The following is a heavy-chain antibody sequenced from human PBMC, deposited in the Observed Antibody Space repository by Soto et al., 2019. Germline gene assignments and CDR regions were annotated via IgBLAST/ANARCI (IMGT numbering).Heavy chain of an antibody. V-gene: IGHV1-2*04. CDR1: GYTFTGYY. Sequence: ASVKVSCKASGYTFTGYYMHWVRQAPGQGLEWMGWINPNSGGTNYAQKFQGWVTMTRDTSISTAYMELNSLRDEDTALYYCAKSRNSRLYFYDYWGQGTLVTVSS. J-gene: IGHJ4*02. D-gene: IGHD3-10*01. CDR3: AKSRNSRLYFYDY. CDR2: INPNSGGT.